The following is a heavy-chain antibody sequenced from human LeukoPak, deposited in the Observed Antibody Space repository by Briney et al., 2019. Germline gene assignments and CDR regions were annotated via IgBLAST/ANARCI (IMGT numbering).Heavy chain of an antibody. Sequence: SETLSLTCTVSGGSISSGGYYWSWIRQHPGKGLEWIGYIYYSGSTYYNPSLKSRVTISVDTSKNQFSLKLSSVTAADTAVYYCARXNSSSWYYKPFDYWGQGTLVTVSS. J-gene: IGHJ4*02. CDR3: ARXNSSSWYYKPFDY. CDR2: IYYSGST. CDR1: GGSISSGGYY. D-gene: IGHD6-13*01. V-gene: IGHV4-31*03.